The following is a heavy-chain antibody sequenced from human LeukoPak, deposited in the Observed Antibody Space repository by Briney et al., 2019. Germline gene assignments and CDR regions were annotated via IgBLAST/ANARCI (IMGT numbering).Heavy chain of an antibody. D-gene: IGHD6-19*01. CDR2: IRGDGRET. CDR3: ARESAVGSGSFDY. J-gene: IGHJ4*02. CDR1: GFTFGAYY. Sequence: PGGSLTLSCAASGFTFGAYYMSWLRQAPGKGLEWVANIRGDGRETFYADSLRGRFSIFRDNARNSVSLQMNSLSAEDTGVYYCARESAVGSGSFDYWGQGTLVTVSS. V-gene: IGHV3-7*03.